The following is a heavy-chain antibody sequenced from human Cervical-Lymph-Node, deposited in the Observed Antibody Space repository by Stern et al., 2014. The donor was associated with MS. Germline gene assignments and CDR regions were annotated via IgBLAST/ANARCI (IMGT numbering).Heavy chain of an antibody. CDR2: INPSGGST. CDR3: AGGHTFDN. Sequence: VQLLESGAEVRKPGASLKGSCKASGYTFTSNYMHWVRQAPGQGLEWMGIINPSGGSTSYAQKFQGRLTMTRDTSTSTVYMELSSLRSEDTAVYYCAGGHTFDNWGQGTLVTVSS. J-gene: IGHJ4*02. V-gene: IGHV1-46*01. CDR1: GYTFTSNY.